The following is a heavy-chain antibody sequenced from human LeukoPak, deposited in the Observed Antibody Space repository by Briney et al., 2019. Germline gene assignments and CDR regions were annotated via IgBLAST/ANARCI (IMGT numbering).Heavy chain of an antibody. Sequence: ASVKVSCKVSRSTLTELSMNWVRQAPGKGLEWMGGFDPENGETIYAQKFQGRVTMTEDTSTDTAYMELSSLRSEDTAVYYCATFGEHWLVFDYWGQGTLVTVSS. J-gene: IGHJ4*02. V-gene: IGHV1-24*01. CDR1: RSTLTELS. D-gene: IGHD6-19*01. CDR2: FDPENGET. CDR3: ATFGEHWLVFDY.